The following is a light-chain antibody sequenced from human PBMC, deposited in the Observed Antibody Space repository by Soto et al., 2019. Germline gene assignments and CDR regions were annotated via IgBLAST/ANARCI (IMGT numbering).Light chain of an antibody. CDR3: QQFNNYFRT. CDR2: DAS. Sequence: AIQLTQSPSSPSSTVGDRVTITCRASQDISRALAWYQQKPGKAPKLLIYDASTLGGGVTSRFSGSGSGTDFTLTISSLQPEDFATYYCQQFNNYFRTFGQGTKVDIK. J-gene: IGKJ1*01. CDR1: QDISRA. V-gene: IGKV1D-13*01.